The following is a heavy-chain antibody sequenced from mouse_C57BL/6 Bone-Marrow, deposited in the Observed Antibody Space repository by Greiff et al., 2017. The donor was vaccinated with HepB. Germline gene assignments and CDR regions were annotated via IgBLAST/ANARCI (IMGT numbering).Heavy chain of an antibody. Sequence: EVKLEESGGGLVQPGGSMKLSCVASGFTFSNYWMNWVRQSPEKGLEWVAQIRLKSDNYATHYAESVKGRFTITRDDSKSSVYLQMNNLRAEDTGIYYCTAYYSNYVGWYFDVWGTGTTVTVSS. CDR3: TAYYSNYVGWYFDV. J-gene: IGHJ1*03. CDR1: GFTFSNYW. V-gene: IGHV6-3*01. CDR2: IRLKSDNYAT. D-gene: IGHD2-5*01.